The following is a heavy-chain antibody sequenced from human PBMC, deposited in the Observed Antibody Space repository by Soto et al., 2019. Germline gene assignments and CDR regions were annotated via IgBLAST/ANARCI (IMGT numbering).Heavy chain of an antibody. Sequence: SETLSLTCTVSGGPVRDGSYYWAWLRQPPGKGLEWIGHIYHSGSTIYNPSLKSRVTISIDTSKSQFSLNLNSMTAADTAVYYCAGYNWNYYFDPWGQGTLVTVSS. CDR1: GGPVRDGSYY. CDR2: IYHSGST. V-gene: IGHV4-61*01. D-gene: IGHD1-7*01. CDR3: AGYNWNYYFDP. J-gene: IGHJ5*02.